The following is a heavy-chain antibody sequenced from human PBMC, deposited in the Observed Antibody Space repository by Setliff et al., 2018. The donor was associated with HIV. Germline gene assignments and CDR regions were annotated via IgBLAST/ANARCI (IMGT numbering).Heavy chain of an antibody. V-gene: IGHV4-59*02. J-gene: IGHJ5*02. Sequence: PSETLSLTCTVSGASVTTHSWSWIRQSPEKGLEWIAFILDTGSPNYSPSFESRVTISVDTSMNQFSLKLTSVTAADTAIYYCARGGASSHWLGPWGKGILVTVSS. D-gene: IGHD3-10*01. CDR1: GASVTTHS. CDR2: ILDTGSP. CDR3: ARGGASSHWLGP.